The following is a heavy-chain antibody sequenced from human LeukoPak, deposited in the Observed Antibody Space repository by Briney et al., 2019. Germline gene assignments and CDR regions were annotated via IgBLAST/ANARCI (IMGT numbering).Heavy chain of an antibody. V-gene: IGHV3-48*01. CDR1: GFPFSAYS. D-gene: IGHD4-11*01. CDR2: IGSSGSPI. J-gene: IGHJ4*02. Sequence: PGGSLRLSCAASGFPFSAYSMNWVRQAPEKGLEWVSYIGSSGSPIYYADSVKGRFTISRDNAKNSLYLQMDSLRAEDTAVYYCARDQAYSFDYWGQGTLVTVSS. CDR3: ARDQAYSFDY.